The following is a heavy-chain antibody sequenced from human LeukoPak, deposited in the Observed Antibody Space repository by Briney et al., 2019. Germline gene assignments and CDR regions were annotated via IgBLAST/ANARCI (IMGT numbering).Heavy chain of an antibody. V-gene: IGHV3-20*04. CDR3: ARVGSSSAGGAFDI. CDR1: GFTFDDYG. D-gene: IGHD6-6*01. CDR2: INWNGGST. Sequence: GGSLRLSCTASGFTFDDYGMSWVRQAPGKGLEWVSGINWNGGSTGYADSVKGRFTISRDNAKNSLYLQMNSLRAEDTALYYCARVGSSSAGGAFDIWGQGTMVTVSS. J-gene: IGHJ3*02.